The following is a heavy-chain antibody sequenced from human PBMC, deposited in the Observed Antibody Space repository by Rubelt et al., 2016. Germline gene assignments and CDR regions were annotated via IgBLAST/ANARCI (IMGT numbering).Heavy chain of an antibody. Sequence: QLQLQESGPGLVKPSETLSLTCTVSGGSISSSSYYWGWIRQPPGKGLEWIGSIYYSWSTYYNPSLKCRGTISGEKSKNQFALKLSSVTAADTAVYYCARLVVGATDIDYWGQGTLVTVSS. CDR2: IYYSWST. CDR3: ARLVVGATDIDY. J-gene: IGHJ4*02. CDR1: GGSISSSSYY. D-gene: IGHD1-26*01. V-gene: IGHV4-39*01.